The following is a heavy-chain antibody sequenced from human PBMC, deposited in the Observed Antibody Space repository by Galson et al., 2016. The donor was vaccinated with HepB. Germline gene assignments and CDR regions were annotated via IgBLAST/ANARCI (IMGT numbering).Heavy chain of an antibody. CDR2: ISYDGTNT. V-gene: IGHV3-30*04. CDR1: GFSFGNYA. CDR3: ARSSSSGWKKFDNGMDV. J-gene: IGHJ6*02. Sequence: SLRLSCAGSGFSFGNYAMHWVRQAPGKGLQWAAVISYDGTNTEYADSVKGRFTVSRDNPKKIMYLHMNTLTSEDTAIYYCARSSSSGWKKFDNGMDVWGQGTPVVVS. D-gene: IGHD6-19*01.